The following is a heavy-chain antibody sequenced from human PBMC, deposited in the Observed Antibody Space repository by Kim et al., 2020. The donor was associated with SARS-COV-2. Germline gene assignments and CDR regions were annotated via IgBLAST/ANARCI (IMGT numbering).Heavy chain of an antibody. Sequence: SETLSLTCTVSGGSISSGGYYWSWIRQHPGKGLEWIGYIYYSGSTYYNPSLKSRVTISVDTSKNQFSLKLSSVTAADTAVYYCARVGTTYSSSWSFYYFDYWGQGTLVTVS. CDR2: IYYSGST. D-gene: IGHD6-13*01. CDR3: ARVGTTYSSSWSFYYFDY. V-gene: IGHV4-31*03. CDR1: GGSISSGGYY. J-gene: IGHJ4*02.